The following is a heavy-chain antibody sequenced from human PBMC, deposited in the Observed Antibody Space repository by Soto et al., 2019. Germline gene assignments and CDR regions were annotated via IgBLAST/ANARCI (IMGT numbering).Heavy chain of an antibody. J-gene: IGHJ5*02. CDR1: GFTFSDYY. CDR2: ISGSGDTI. V-gene: IGHV3-11*01. D-gene: IGHD5-12*01. CDR3: ALQPTQHSNIDT. Sequence: GESLKISCATSGFTFSDYYMSWIRQAPGKGLEWLAYISGSGDTIYYADSVKGRFTISRDNAKKSVYLQMNSLRGEDTAVYYCALQPTQHSNIDTWGQGTLVTVSS.